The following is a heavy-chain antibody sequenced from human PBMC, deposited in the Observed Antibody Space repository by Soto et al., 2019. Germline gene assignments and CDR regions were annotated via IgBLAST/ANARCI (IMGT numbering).Heavy chain of an antibody. CDR3: ARGYTVVVPAAYHVNYYYYYGMDV. CDR2: ISAYNGNT. D-gene: IGHD2-2*01. V-gene: IGHV1-18*01. Sequence: ASVKVSCRASGYTFTSYGSSWVRQAPGQGLEWMGWISAYNGNTNYAQKLQGRVTMTTDTSKSTAYMELRSLRSDDTAVYYCARGYTVVVPAAYHVNYYYYYGMDVWGQRTTVTFS. J-gene: IGHJ6*02. CDR1: GYTFTSYG.